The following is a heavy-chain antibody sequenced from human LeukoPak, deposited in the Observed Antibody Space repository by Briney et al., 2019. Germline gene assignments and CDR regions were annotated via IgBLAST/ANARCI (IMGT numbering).Heavy chain of an antibody. Sequence: GGSLRLACAASGFTFRRHGMSWVRQAPGKGLEWVSLISGTGGYTQYADSVKGRFTISRDNSKNTVYLQMNSLRAEDTAVYYCARDESPRSGTTWYDGFDIWGQGTMVTVSS. V-gene: IGHV3-23*01. CDR2: ISGTGGYT. J-gene: IGHJ3*02. CDR3: ARDESPRSGTTWYDGFDI. D-gene: IGHD2-2*01. CDR1: GFTFRRHG.